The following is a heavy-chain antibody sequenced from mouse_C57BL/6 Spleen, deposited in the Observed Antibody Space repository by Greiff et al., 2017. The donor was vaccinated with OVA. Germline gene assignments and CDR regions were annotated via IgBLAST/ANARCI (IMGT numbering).Heavy chain of an antibody. Sequence: EVKLMESGGGLVQPGGSLKLSCAASGFTFSDYGMAWVRQAPRKGPEWVAFISNLAYSIYYADTVTGRFTITRENAKNTLYLEMSSLRSEDTAMYYCARVYGSSYFDYWGQGTTLTVSS. D-gene: IGHD1-1*01. V-gene: IGHV5-15*01. CDR1: GFTFSDYG. J-gene: IGHJ2*01. CDR3: ARVYGSSYFDY. CDR2: ISNLAYSI.